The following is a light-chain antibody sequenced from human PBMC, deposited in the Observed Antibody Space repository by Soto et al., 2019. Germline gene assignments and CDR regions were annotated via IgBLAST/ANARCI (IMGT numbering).Light chain of an antibody. CDR1: KSLNSW. Sequence: DIQMTQSPSTLSASVGDRVTITFRASKSLNSWLAWYQQKPGKAPKLLIYDASSLESGVPSRFSGSGSGTEFTLTISSLQPDDFATYYCQQYNSYLTFGQGTKGDIK. CDR3: QQYNSYLT. J-gene: IGKJ1*01. V-gene: IGKV1-5*01. CDR2: DAS.